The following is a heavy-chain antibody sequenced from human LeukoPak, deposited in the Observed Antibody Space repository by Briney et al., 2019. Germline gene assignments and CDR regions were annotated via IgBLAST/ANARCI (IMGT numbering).Heavy chain of an antibody. J-gene: IGHJ2*01. CDR2: IYYSGST. CDR1: GGSISSYY. V-gene: IGHV4-59*01. D-gene: IGHD6-19*01. CDR3: ARASAHRGIAVAGVYWYFDL. Sequence: SETLSLTCTVSGGSISSYYWSWIRQPPGKGLEWIGYIYYSGSTNYNPSLKSRVTISVDTSKNQFSLKLTSVTAADTAVYYCARASAHRGIAVAGVYWYFDLWGRGTLVTVSS.